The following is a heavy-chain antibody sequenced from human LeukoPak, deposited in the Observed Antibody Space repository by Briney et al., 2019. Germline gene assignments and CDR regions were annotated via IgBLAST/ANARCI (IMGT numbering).Heavy chain of an antibody. D-gene: IGHD1-26*01. CDR2: IYPCGSDT. Sequence: GEPPKISCNGSGYSFTSYWIGWVRQRPGKGLEGRGSIYPCGSDTRYSPSFQGQVTISADKSINTSYLQWSSLKASDTAVYYCARFSRHGSWGDFDYWGQGTLVTVSS. CDR3: ARFSRHGSWGDFDY. CDR1: GYSFTSYW. V-gene: IGHV5-51*01. J-gene: IGHJ4*02.